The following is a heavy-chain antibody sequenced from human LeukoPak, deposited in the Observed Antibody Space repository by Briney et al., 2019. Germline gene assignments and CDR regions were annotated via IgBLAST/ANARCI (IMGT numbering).Heavy chain of an antibody. CDR1: GFTFSTAW. V-gene: IGHV3-74*03. CDR3: VRDRVGPDY. CDR2: ITDDATT. J-gene: IGHJ4*02. D-gene: IGHD1-26*01. Sequence: PGGSLRLSCAASGFTFSTAWMHWVRQAPGTGLVWVSRITDDATTTYADSVRGRFTISRDNAKNILYLQMNSLRVEDTAVYYCVRDRVGPDYWGRGTLVTVSS.